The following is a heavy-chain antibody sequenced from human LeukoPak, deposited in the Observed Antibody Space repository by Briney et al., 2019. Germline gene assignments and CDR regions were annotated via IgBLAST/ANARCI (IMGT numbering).Heavy chain of an antibody. Sequence: ASVKVSCEVSGYTLTELSMHWVRQAPGKGLEWMGGFDPEDGETIYAQKFQGRVTMTEDTSTDTAYMELSSLRSEDTAVYYCATPLAPGATSLIDYWGQGTLVTVSS. CDR2: FDPEDGET. V-gene: IGHV1-24*01. D-gene: IGHD1-26*01. J-gene: IGHJ4*02. CDR1: GYTLTELS. CDR3: ATPLAPGATSLIDY.